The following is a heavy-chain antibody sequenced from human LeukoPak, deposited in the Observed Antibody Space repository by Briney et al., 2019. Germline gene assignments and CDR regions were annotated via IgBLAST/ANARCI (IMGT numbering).Heavy chain of an antibody. J-gene: IGHJ5*02. CDR1: GFTFSSYS. D-gene: IGHD3-22*01. CDR3: ARLPNYYDSNWFDP. V-gene: IGHV3-48*01. CDR2: ISSSSTI. Sequence: PGGSLRLSCAASGFTFSSYSMNWVRQAPGKGLEWVSYISSSSTIYYADSVKGRFTISRDNAKNSLYLQMNSLRAEDTAVYYCARLPNYYDSNWFDPWGQGTLVTVSS.